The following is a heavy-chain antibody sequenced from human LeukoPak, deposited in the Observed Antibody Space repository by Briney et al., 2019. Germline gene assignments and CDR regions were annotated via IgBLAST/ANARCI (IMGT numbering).Heavy chain of an antibody. J-gene: IGHJ6*02. CDR3: ARGTFGVVISPAYQYYGMDV. V-gene: IGHV3-30*04. Sequence: GGSLRLSCAASEFTFRNFAMHWVRQTPGKGLEWVAVISYGGTIEHFADSVKGRFTISRDNSKNTLFLQMNSLRIEDTAVYYCARGTFGVVISPAYQYYGMDVWGQGTPVTVSS. CDR1: EFTFRNFA. CDR2: ISYGGTIE. D-gene: IGHD3-3*01.